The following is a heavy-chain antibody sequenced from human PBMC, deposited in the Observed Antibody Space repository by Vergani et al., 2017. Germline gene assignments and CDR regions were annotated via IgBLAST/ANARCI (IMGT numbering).Heavy chain of an antibody. D-gene: IGHD3-16*01. Sequence: QVQLVQSGAEVKTPGASVKVSCQASGYTFSSYDINWVRQATGQGLEWMGWMNLNSGNTGYAQKFQGRVTMTRNTSIGTAYMELSSLRSEDTAVYYCAIAKTLTGGKYYFDYWGQGTLVTVSS. CDR1: GYTFSSYD. J-gene: IGHJ4*02. CDR3: AIAKTLTGGKYYFDY. CDR2: MNLNSGNT. V-gene: IGHV1-8*01.